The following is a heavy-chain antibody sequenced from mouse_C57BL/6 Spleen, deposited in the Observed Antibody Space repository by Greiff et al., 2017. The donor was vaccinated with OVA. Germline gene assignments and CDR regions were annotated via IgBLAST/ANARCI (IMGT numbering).Heavy chain of an antibody. CDR1: GYTFTDYE. D-gene: IGHD2-3*01. CDR2: IDPETGGT. J-gene: IGHJ4*01. Sequence: QVQLKQSGAELVRPGASVTLSCKASGYTFTDYEMHWVKQTPVHGLEWIGAIDPETGGTAYNQKFKGKAILTADKSSSTAYMELRSLTSEDSAVYYCTRDGYYVMDYWGQGTSVTVSS. V-gene: IGHV1-15*01. CDR3: TRDGYYVMDY.